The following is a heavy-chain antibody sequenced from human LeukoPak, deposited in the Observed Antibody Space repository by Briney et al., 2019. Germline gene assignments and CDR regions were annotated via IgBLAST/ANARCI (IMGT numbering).Heavy chain of an antibody. Sequence: SETLSLTCTVSGGSISSSSYYWGWIRQPPGKGLEWIGSIYYSGSTYYNPSLKSRVTISVDTSKNQFSLKLSSVTAADTAVYYCARDNADITGTTGVRWFDPWGQGTLVTVSS. CDR1: GGSISSSSYY. D-gene: IGHD1-7*01. CDR3: ARDNADITGTTGVRWFDP. V-gene: IGHV4-39*07. CDR2: IYYSGST. J-gene: IGHJ5*02.